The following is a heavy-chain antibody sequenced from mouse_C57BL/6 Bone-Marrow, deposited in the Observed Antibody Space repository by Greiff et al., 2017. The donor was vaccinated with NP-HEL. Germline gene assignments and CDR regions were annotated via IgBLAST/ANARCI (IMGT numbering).Heavy chain of an antibody. CDR3: TSFAY. CDR1: GFNIKDDN. Sequence: VQLKESGAELVRPGASVKLSCTASGFNIKDDNMHWVKQRPEQGLEWIGWIDPENGDTEYASKFQGKATITADTAYNTAYLQLSSLTSEDTAVYYCTSFAYWGQGTLVTVSA. V-gene: IGHV14-4*01. CDR2: IDPENGDT. J-gene: IGHJ3*01.